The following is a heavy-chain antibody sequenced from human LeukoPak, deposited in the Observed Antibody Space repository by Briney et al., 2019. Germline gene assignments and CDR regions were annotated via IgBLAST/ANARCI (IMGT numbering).Heavy chain of an antibody. CDR2: ISGSGGST. CDR1: RFTFNRYA. V-gene: IGHV3-23*01. D-gene: IGHD6-19*01. J-gene: IGHJ6*02. CDR3: ATASYSSGPYYYGMDV. Sequence: GGSLRLSCAASRFTFNRYAMIWLRQAPGKGLEWGSSISGSGGSTFYADSVKGRFSISRDNSKNTLYLHMNSLRAEDTALYYCATASYSSGPYYYGMDVWGHGTTVTVSS.